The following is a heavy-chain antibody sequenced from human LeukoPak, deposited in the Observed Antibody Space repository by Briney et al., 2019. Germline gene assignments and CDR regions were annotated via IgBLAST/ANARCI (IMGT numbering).Heavy chain of an antibody. CDR1: GFIFNSVH. CDR3: AKDVSTIEAADEY. CDR2: ISGSSSST. D-gene: IGHD5/OR15-5a*01. V-gene: IGHV3-23*01. J-gene: IGHJ4*02. Sequence: GGSLRLSCAASGFIFNSVHMTWVRQPPGKGLEWVSTISGSSSSTYYADHVKGRFTISRDNSRNTLYLQMNSLRAGDTAVYYCAKDVSTIEAADEYRGQGTLVTVSS.